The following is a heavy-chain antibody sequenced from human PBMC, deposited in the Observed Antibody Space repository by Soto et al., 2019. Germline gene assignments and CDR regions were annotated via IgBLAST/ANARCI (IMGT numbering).Heavy chain of an antibody. J-gene: IGHJ5*02. D-gene: IGHD4-17*01. CDR2: IYHSGST. Sequence: QVQLQESGPGLVKPSGTLSLTCAVSGGSISSSNWWSWVRQPPGKGLEWIGEIYHSGSTNYNPTLKIRATXSXDXXKNQSSLKLSSVTAADTAVYYCARVWTTVTNWFDPWGQVTLVTVSS. CDR3: ARVWTTVTNWFDP. V-gene: IGHV4-4*02. CDR1: GGSISSSNW.